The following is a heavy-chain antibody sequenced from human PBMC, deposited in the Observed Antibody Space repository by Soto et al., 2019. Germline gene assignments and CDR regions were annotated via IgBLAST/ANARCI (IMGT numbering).Heavy chain of an antibody. CDR1: GYSFTDYH. Sequence: ASVKVSCKAPGYSFTDYHIHWVRQAPGQGLEWLGRINPKSGGTSTAQKFQGWVTMTTDTSISTASMELTRLTSDDTAIYYCARGDSTDCSNGVCSFFYNHDMDVWGQGTTVTVS. CDR3: ARGDSTDCSNGVCSFFYNHDMDV. V-gene: IGHV1-2*04. J-gene: IGHJ6*02. D-gene: IGHD2-8*01. CDR2: INPKSGGT.